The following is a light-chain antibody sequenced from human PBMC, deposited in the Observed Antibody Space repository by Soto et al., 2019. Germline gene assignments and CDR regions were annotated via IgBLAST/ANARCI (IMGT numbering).Light chain of an antibody. V-gene: IGKV2-28*01. CDR3: MEALQFPYT. Sequence: EIVMTQSPLSLPVTAGEPASISCRSSQSLVHSDGFSYLDWYLQKPGQTPQLLIYVTSNRASGVPDRFSGSGSGTDFTLQISRVEAEDVGVYYCMEALQFPYTFGQGTRLEIK. J-gene: IGKJ5*01. CDR1: QSLVHSDGFSY. CDR2: VTS.